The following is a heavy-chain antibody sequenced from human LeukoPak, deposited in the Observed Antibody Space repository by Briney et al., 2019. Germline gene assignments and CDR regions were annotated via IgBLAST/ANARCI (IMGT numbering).Heavy chain of an antibody. CDR2: IIPIFGTA. V-gene: IGHV1-69*06. CDR1: GGTFSSYA. J-gene: IGHJ4*02. Sequence: SVKVSCKASGGTFSSYAISWVRQAPGQGLEWMGGIIPIFGTANYAQKFQGRVTITADKSTTTAYMELSSLRSEDTAVYYCVREGYSSSWYMVDDYWGRGTLVTVSS. CDR3: VREGYSSSWYMVDDY. D-gene: IGHD6-13*01.